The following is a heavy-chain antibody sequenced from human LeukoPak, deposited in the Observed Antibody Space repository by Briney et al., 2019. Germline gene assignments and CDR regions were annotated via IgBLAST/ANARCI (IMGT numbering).Heavy chain of an antibody. V-gene: IGHV3-7*01. J-gene: IGHJ4*02. D-gene: IGHD1-14*01. CDR2: ISQGGSDK. CDR3: TRDRSRAEDD. Sequence: PGGSLRLSCAASGFTFSGHWMSWVRQAPGKGLEWVANISQGGSDKYYVDSVKGRFTISRDNANNLLYLQMNSLRGEDTAVYYCTRDRSRAEDDWGQGTLVTASS. CDR1: GFTFSGHW.